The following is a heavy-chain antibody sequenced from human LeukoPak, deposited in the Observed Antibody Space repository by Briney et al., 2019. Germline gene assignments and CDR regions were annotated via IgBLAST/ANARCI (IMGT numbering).Heavy chain of an antibody. CDR1: GFTFSSYN. CDR3: ARVYDFWSGFYRYYFDN. D-gene: IGHD3-3*01. Sequence: GRSLRLSCAASGFTFSSYNMNWVRQAPGKGLEWVSSISSSSNYIYYADSVKGRFTISRDNAKNSLYLQMSSLRAEDTAVYYCARVYDFWSGFYRYYFDNWGQGTLVTVSS. J-gene: IGHJ4*02. V-gene: IGHV3-21*01. CDR2: ISSSSNYI.